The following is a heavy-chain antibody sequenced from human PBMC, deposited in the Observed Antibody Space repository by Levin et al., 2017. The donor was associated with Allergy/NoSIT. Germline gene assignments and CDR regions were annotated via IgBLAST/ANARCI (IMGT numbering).Heavy chain of an antibody. J-gene: IGHJ6*03. CDR3: ARKSKVGSYGYYMDV. Sequence: SQTLSLTCTVPGGSISSYYWSWIRQPPGKGLEWIGYIYYSGGTNYNPSLKSRVTISVDTSKNQFSLKLSSVTAADTAVYYCARKSKVGSYGYYMDVWGQGTTVTVSS. CDR1: GGSISSYY. D-gene: IGHD5-18*01. CDR2: IYYSGGT. V-gene: IGHV4-59*01.